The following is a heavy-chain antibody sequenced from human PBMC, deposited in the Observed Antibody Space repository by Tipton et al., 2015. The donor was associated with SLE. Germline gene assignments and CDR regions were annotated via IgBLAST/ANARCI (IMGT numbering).Heavy chain of an antibody. D-gene: IGHD5-24*01. CDR3: ARLEGDGYKWYFDY. J-gene: IGHJ4*02. CDR2: IYYSGST. Sequence: TLSLTCSVSDFSIRSAYGYHWGWIRQPPGKGLEWIGSIYYSGSTYYNPSLKSRVTISVDTSKNQFSLKLSSVTAADTAVYYCARLEGDGYKWYFDYWGQGTLVTVST. CDR1: DFSIRSAYGYH. V-gene: IGHV4-38-2*02.